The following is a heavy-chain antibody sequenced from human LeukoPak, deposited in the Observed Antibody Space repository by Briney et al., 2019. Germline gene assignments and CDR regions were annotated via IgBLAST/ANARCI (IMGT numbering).Heavy chain of an antibody. CDR1: GFTFSTYV. CDR2: ILGSGGGT. V-gene: IGHV3-23*01. D-gene: IGHD3-10*01. J-gene: IGHJ6*02. Sequence: PGGSLRPSCAASGFTFSTYVMTWVRQAPGKGLEWASAILGSGGGTYYADSVKGRFTISRDNSKNTLYLQMNSLRAEDTAVYYCATTPGAYYYYHMDVWGQGTTVTVSS. CDR3: ATTPGAYYYYHMDV.